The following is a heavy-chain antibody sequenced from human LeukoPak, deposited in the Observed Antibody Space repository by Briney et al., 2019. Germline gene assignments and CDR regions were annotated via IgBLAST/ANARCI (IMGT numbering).Heavy chain of an antibody. D-gene: IGHD3-3*01. J-gene: IGHJ6*03. CDR2: IYHSGST. CDR1: GGSISSSNW. V-gene: IGHV4-4*02. CDR3: ARVARYDFWSQYYYYMDV. Sequence: PSETLSLTCAVSGGSISSSNWWSWVRQPPGKGLEWIGEIYHSGSTNYNPSPKSRVTISVDKSKNQLSLRLSSVTAADTAVYYCARVARYDFWSQYYYYMDVWGKGTTVTVSS.